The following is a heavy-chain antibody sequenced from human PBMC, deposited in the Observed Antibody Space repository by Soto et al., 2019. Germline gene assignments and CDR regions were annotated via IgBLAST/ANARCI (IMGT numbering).Heavy chain of an antibody. CDR1: DGSIRSGGYY. V-gene: IGHV4-31*03. J-gene: IGHJ6*02. CDR2: IYYSGST. Sequence: SEILSLTSTVSDGSIRSGGYYWSWIRQRPGKGLEWIGYIYYSGSTYYNPSLKSRVTISVDTSKNQFSLKLSSVTAADTAVYYCARGGRRSPGMDVWGQGTTVTVSS. CDR3: ARGGRRSPGMDV.